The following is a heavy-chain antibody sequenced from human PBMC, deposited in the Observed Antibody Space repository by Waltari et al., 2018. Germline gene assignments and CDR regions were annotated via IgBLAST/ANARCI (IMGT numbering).Heavy chain of an antibody. J-gene: IGHJ3*02. CDR1: GYTFTSYD. CDR2: MNPNSGNT. V-gene: IGHV1-8*01. Sequence: QVQLVQSGAEVKKPGASVKVSCKASGYTFTSYDINWVRQEPGQGLEWMGWMNPNSGNTGYAQKFQGRVTMTRNTSISTAYMELSSLRSEDTAVYYCARAPWVPQGSDAFDIWGQGTMVTVSS. D-gene: IGHD3-10*01. CDR3: ARAPWVPQGSDAFDI.